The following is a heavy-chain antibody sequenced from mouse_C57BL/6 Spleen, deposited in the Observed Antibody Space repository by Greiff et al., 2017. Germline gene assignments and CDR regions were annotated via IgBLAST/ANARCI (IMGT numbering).Heavy chain of an antibody. CDR3: ERRGSKDYAMDY. V-gene: IGHV1-39*01. CDR2: INPNYGTT. CDR1: GYSFTDYN. Sequence: VQLKQSGPELVKPGASVKISCKASGYSFTDYNMNWVKQSHGKSLEWIGVINPNYGTTSYNQKFKGKATLTVDQSSSTAYMQLNSLTSEDSAVYYCERRGSKDYAMDYWGQGTSVTVSS. D-gene: IGHD1-1*01. J-gene: IGHJ4*01.